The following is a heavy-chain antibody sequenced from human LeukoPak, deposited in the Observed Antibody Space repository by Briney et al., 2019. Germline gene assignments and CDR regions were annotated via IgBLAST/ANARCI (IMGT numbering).Heavy chain of an antibody. CDR2: ISSGGSAI. CDR3: AGDRPSGKITMIRGVALDY. V-gene: IGHV3-48*03. D-gene: IGHD3-10*01. CDR1: GFSFSTFE. Sequence: GGSLRLSCAAFGFSFSTFEMNWVRQAPGKGLGGVSYISSGGSAIYYADSVKGRFTISRDNAKNSLYLQMNSLRAEDTAVYYCAGDRPSGKITMIRGVALDYWGQGTLVTVSS. J-gene: IGHJ4*02.